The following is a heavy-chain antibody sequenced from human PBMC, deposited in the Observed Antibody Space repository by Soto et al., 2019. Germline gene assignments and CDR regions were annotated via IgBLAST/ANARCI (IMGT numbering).Heavy chain of an antibody. Sequence: QVQLQQWGAGLLKPSETLSLTCAVYGGSFSGYYWSWIRPPPGQGLEWIGEINHSGSTNYNPSLKSRVTISVDTSKNQFSLKLSSVTAADTAVYYCARATLTTVTTFDYWGQGTLVTVSS. J-gene: IGHJ4*02. CDR3: ARATLTTVTTFDY. V-gene: IGHV4-34*01. CDR2: INHSGST. D-gene: IGHD4-17*01. CDR1: GGSFSGYY.